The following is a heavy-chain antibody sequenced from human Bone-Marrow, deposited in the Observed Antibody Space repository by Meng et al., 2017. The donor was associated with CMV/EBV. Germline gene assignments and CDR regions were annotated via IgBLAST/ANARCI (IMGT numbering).Heavy chain of an antibody. V-gene: IGHV4-30-4*08. D-gene: IGHD2-2*03. Sequence: IISGDYYWSWIRQPPGKGLEWIGYIYYSGSTYYNPSLKSRVTISVDTSKNQFSLKLSSVTAADTAVYYCARGMDIVVVPAAGTTWFDPWGQGTLVTVSS. J-gene: IGHJ5*02. CDR3: ARGMDIVVVPAAGTTWFDP. CDR2: IYYSGST. CDR1: IISGDYY.